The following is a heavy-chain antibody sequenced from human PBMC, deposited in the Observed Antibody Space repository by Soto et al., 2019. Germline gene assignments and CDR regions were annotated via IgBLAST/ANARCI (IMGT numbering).Heavy chain of an antibody. D-gene: IGHD5-12*01. Sequence: EVQLVESGGGLVQPGGSLRLSCAASGFTFSRYEMNWVRQAPGKGLEWVSYISSSGSTIYYADSVKGRFTISRDNAKNSLYLRMNSLRAEDTAVYYWARSLYPIPWWEYSGYDPPSEHGMDVWGQGTTVTVSS. CDR2: ISSSGSTI. J-gene: IGHJ6*02. CDR3: ARSLYPIPWWEYSGYDPPSEHGMDV. V-gene: IGHV3-48*03. CDR1: GFTFSRYE.